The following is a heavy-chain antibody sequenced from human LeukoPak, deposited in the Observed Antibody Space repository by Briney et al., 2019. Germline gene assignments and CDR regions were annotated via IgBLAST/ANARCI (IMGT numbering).Heavy chain of an antibody. CDR3: ARRGIAGNMDV. D-gene: IGHD6-13*01. V-gene: IGHV4-39*07. CDR2: IYYSGST. J-gene: IGHJ6*03. CDR1: GGSISSSSYY. Sequence: PSETLSLTCTVSGGSISSSSYYWGWIRQPPGKGLEWIGSIYYSGSTYYNPSLKSRVTISVDTSKNQFSLKLSSVTAADTAVYYCARRGIAGNMDVWGKGTTVTVSS.